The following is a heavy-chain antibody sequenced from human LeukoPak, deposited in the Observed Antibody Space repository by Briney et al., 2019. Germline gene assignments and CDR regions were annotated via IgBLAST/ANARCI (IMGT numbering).Heavy chain of an antibody. Sequence: PSETLSLTCTVSGGSISNGGHYWSWIRQHPGTGLEWIGYIYYSGRINYNPSLKSRIALSVDTSKNQFSLKLSSVTAADTAVYYCARRVGGFPTCYFDYWGQGTRVTVSS. CDR3: ARRVGGFPTCYFDY. CDR2: IYYSGRI. D-gene: IGHD3-16*01. J-gene: IGHJ4*02. CDR1: GGSISNGGHY. V-gene: IGHV4-31*03.